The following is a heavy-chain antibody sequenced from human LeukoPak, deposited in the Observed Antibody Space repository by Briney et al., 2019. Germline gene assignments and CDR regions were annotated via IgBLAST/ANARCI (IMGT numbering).Heavy chain of an antibody. J-gene: IGHJ4*02. CDR2: IKQDGSEI. Sequence: PGGSLRLSCAVSGSAFSSYWMSWVRQAPGKGLEWVANIKQDGSEIKYVDSVKGRFTISRDNAKNSLYLQMNSLRVEDTAVYYCGRGAGWLVDYWGQGTLVTVSS. CDR1: GSAFSSYW. CDR3: GRGAGWLVDY. V-gene: IGHV3-7*01. D-gene: IGHD6-19*01.